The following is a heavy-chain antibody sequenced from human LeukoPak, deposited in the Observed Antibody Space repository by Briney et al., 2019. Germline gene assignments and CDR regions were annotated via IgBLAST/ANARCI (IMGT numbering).Heavy chain of an antibody. V-gene: IGHV3-21*01. D-gene: IGHD5-18*01. Sequence: GGSLRLSCVASGFTFSSYSMNWVRQAPGKGLEWVSSISSSSSYIYYADSVKGRFTISRDNAKNSLYLQMNSLRAEDTAVYYCARDLDFAAMANKHDYWGQGTLVTVSS. CDR1: GFTFSSYS. CDR3: ARDLDFAAMANKHDY. CDR2: ISSSSSYI. J-gene: IGHJ4*02.